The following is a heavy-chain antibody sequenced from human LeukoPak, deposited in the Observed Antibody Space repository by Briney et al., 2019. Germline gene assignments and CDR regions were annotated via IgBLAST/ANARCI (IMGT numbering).Heavy chain of an antibody. CDR1: GFTFSSYG. CDR2: IRYDGSNK. V-gene: IGHV3-30*02. D-gene: IGHD6-19*01. J-gene: IGHJ4*02. Sequence: PGGSLRLSCAASGFTFSSYGMHWVRQAPGKGLEWVAFIRYDGSNKYYADSVKGRFTISRDNSKNTLYLQMNSLRAEDTAVYYCAKIFSPTVAGHGGFDYWGQGTLVTVSS. CDR3: AKIFSPTVAGHGGFDY.